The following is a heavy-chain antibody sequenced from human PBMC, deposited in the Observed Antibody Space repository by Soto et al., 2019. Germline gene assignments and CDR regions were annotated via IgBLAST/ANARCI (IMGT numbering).Heavy chain of an antibody. CDR3: AREPGGPLGGGNSGGWGYYYYGMDV. CDR2: INPSGGST. Sequence: ASVKVSCKAAGYTFTRYYMHWVRQAPGQGLEWMGIINPSGGSTSYAQKFQGRVTMTRDTSTSTVYMELSSLRSEDTAVYYCAREPGGPLGGGNSGGWGYYYYGMDVWGQGTTVTVSS. CDR1: GYTFTRYY. D-gene: IGHD2-21*02. J-gene: IGHJ6*02. V-gene: IGHV1-46*01.